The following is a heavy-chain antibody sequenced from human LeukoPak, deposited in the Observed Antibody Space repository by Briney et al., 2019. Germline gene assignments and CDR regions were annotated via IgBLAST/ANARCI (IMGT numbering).Heavy chain of an antibody. Sequence: SETLSLTCTVSGVSITSGTYYWTWIRQPAGKGLEWIGRIFSTGRVNYNPSLKSRVTMLLDTSKNHISLKLTSVTAADTAIYFCARASETAMVTLWGQGTLVTVSS. J-gene: IGHJ4*02. CDR3: ARASETAMVTL. D-gene: IGHD5-18*01. CDR1: GVSITSGTYY. CDR2: IFSTGRV. V-gene: IGHV4-61*02.